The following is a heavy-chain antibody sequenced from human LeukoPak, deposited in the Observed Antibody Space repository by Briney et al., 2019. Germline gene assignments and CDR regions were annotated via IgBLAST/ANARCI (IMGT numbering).Heavy chain of an antibody. CDR3: ARDMASWELLLGAFDI. J-gene: IGHJ3*02. Sequence: ASVKVSCKASGYTFTSYAMHWVRQAPGQRLEWMGWINAGNGNTKYSQKFQGRVTITRDSSASTAYMELSSLRSEDTAVYYCARDMASWELLLGAFDIWGQGTMVTVSS. CDR2: INAGNGNT. D-gene: IGHD1-26*01. CDR1: GYTFTSYA. V-gene: IGHV1-3*01.